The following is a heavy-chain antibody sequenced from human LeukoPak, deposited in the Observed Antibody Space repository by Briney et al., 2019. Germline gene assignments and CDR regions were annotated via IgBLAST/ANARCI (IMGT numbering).Heavy chain of an antibody. CDR1: GFTFSDHV. CDR2: VRASGVGT. J-gene: IGHJ4*02. CDR3: ATGGGFYYSH. V-gene: IGHV3-23*01. Sequence: PGGSLRLSCAASGFTFSDHVMSWIRQAPGKGLEWVSSVRASGVGTHYADSVKGRFTISKDNSKNTLYVQMDSLRVDDTAVYYCATGGGFYYSHWGQGTLVIVSS. D-gene: IGHD3-22*01.